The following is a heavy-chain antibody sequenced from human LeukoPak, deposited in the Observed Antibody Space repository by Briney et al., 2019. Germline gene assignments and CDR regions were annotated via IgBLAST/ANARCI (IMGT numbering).Heavy chain of an antibody. J-gene: IGHJ4*02. V-gene: IGHV3-74*01. Sequence: PGGSLRLSCAAPGFTFSSYWMHWVRQAPGKGLVWVSRILSDGSVTNYADSVKGRFTISRDNARNTLYLQMNSLRAEDTAVYYCARVLSGSHFDYWGQGTLVTVSS. D-gene: IGHD2-8*02. CDR2: ILSDGSVT. CDR1: GFTFSSYW. CDR3: ARVLSGSHFDY.